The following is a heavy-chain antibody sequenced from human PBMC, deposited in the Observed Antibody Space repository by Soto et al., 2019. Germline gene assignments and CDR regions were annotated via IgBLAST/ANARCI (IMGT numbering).Heavy chain of an antibody. CDR2: ISNSGGST. CDR1: GFTFSTYA. Sequence: EVQLLESGGGLVQTGGSLRLSCTASGFTFSTYALSWVRQAPGKGLEWVSTISNSGGSTYYADSMKGRFTISRDNSKNTPYLQMNSLRAEDTAVYYCAKYLDTTVVNFDYWGQGTLVTVSS. J-gene: IGHJ4*02. V-gene: IGHV3-23*01. CDR3: AKYLDTTVVNFDY. D-gene: IGHD5-18*01.